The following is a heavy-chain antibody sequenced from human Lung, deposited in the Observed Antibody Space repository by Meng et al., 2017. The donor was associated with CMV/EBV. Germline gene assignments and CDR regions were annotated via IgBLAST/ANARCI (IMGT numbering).Heavy chain of an antibody. Sequence: ESLKISXAASGFTFSSYWMSWVRQAPGKGLEWVANIKQDGSEKYYVDSVKGRFTISRDNAKNSLYLQMNSLRAEDTAVYYCARDPGYCSSTSCSGFFDYWGQGTLVTVSS. CDR3: ARDPGYCSSTSCSGFFDY. CDR2: IKQDGSEK. V-gene: IGHV3-7*01. CDR1: GFTFSSYW. D-gene: IGHD2-2*01. J-gene: IGHJ4*02.